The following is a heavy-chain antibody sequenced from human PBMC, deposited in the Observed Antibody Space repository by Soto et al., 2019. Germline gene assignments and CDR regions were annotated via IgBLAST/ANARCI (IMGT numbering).Heavy chain of an antibody. CDR2: IYSGGST. J-gene: IGHJ4*02. CDR3: ARDWPLDY. Sequence: GGSLRLSCAASGFTVSSSYMSWVRQAPGKGLEYVSVIYSGGSTYYADSVKGRFTISRDTSTNTLHLQMNSLRAADTAVYYCARDWPLDYWGQGTLVTVS. CDR1: GFTVSSSY. V-gene: IGHV3-66*01.